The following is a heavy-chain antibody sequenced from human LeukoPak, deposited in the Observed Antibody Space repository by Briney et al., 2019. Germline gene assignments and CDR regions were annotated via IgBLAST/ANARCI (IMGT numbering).Heavy chain of an antibody. Sequence: ASVKVSCKASGYMFTNYYIHWVRQAPGQGLEWMGVINPSGGSTSYAEKFQGRVTMTRDTSTSTVYMELSSLRSDDTAVYYCARVPLGGSQLYSFDHWGQGILVTVSS. D-gene: IGHD1-26*01. J-gene: IGHJ4*02. V-gene: IGHV1-46*01. CDR1: GYMFTNYY. CDR3: ARVPLGGSQLYSFDH. CDR2: INPSGGST.